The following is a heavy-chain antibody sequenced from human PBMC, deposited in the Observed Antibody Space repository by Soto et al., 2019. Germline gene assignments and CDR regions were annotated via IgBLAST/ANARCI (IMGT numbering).Heavy chain of an antibody. J-gene: IGHJ1*01. CDR1: GYSISSSNW. D-gene: IGHD2-21*01. CDR2: IYYSGTT. V-gene: IGHV4-28*01. CDR3: AARTIQVPIYF. Sequence: QVQLQESGPGLVKPSDTLSLTCAVSGYSISSSNWWGWIRQPPGKGLAWIGHIYYSGTTYYNPSLMSRVTMSEDTAQSQCSLKLATVTAVDTALYCCAARTIQVPIYFWGHGHLVTAAS.